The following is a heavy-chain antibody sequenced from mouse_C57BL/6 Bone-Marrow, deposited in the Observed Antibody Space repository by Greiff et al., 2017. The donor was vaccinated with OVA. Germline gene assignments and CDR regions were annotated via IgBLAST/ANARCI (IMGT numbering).Heavy chain of an antibody. V-gene: IGHV2-9-1*01. CDR3: ARESYSNFWFAY. CDR1: GFSFTSYA. CDR2: IWTGGGT. Sequence: VQRVESGPGLVAPSQSLSITCTVSGFSFTSYAISWVRQPPGKGLEWLGVIWTGGGTNYNSALKSRLSISKDNSKSQVFLKMNSLQTDDTARYYCARESYSNFWFAYWGQGTLVTVSA. J-gene: IGHJ3*01. D-gene: IGHD2-5*01.